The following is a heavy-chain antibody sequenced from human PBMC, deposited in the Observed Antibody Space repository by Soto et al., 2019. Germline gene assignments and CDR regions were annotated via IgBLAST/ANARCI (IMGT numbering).Heavy chain of an antibody. D-gene: IGHD5-18*01. V-gene: IGHV3-21*01. CDR2: ISSSSSYI. Sequence: GGSLRLSCAASGFTFSSYSMNWVRQAPGKGLEWVSSISSSSSYIYYADSVKGRFTISRDNAKNSLYLQMNGLRAEDTAVYYCARGQTAMANYWYFDLWGRGTLVTVSS. CDR3: ARGQTAMANYWYFDL. J-gene: IGHJ2*01. CDR1: GFTFSSYS.